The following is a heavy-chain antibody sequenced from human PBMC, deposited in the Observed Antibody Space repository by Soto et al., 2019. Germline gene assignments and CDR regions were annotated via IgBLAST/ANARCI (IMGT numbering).Heavy chain of an antibody. J-gene: IGHJ4*02. Sequence: GGSLRLSCGSSGFTFSTYTMNWGRQAPGKGLEWVSSINGRGNYIYYAESVKGRFTIPRDNAKNSLYLQMDRLRAEDTALYYCVREDGKVGTNSAFDYWGLGALVTVSS. V-gene: IGHV3-21*01. CDR1: GFTFSTYT. D-gene: IGHD1-26*01. CDR3: VREDGKVGTNSAFDY. CDR2: INGRGNYI.